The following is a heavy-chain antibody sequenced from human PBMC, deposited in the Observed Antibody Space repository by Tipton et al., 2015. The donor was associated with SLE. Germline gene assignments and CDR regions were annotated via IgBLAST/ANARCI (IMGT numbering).Heavy chain of an antibody. CDR2: INHSGST. CDR1: GFTFSSYE. D-gene: IGHD6-6*01. CDR3: AREGRREQLALDY. J-gene: IGHJ4*02. Sequence: LRLSCAASGFTFSSYEMNWVRQAPGKGLEWIGEINHSGSTNYNPSLKSRVTISVDTSKNQFSLKLSSVTAADTAVYYCAREGRREQLALDYWGQGTLVTVSS. V-gene: IGHV4-34*01.